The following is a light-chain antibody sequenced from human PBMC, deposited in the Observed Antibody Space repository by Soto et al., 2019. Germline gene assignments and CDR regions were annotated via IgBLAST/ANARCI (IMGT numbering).Light chain of an antibody. CDR2: GAS. CDR1: QSLSNTN. CDR3: QHYGRSPGT. Sequence: IVLTQFPGALSLSPGERATLSCRASQSLSNTNLVWYQQKPGQAPRLLIYGASHRATGIPDRFSGTGSGTDFTLTISRLEPEDLAVYYCQHYGRSPGTFGQGTKVDI. J-gene: IGKJ1*01. V-gene: IGKV3-20*01.